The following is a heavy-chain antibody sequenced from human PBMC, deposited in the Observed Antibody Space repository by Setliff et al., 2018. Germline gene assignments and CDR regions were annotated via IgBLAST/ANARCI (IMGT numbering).Heavy chain of an antibody. CDR2: ISGNAERT. D-gene: IGHD1-20*01. CDR3: AKKADLSIKAFPVDY. J-gene: IGHJ4*02. Sequence: GGSLRLSCTASGFTFRTYAMSWVRQAPGKGLEWVSAISGNAERTYYADSVKGRFTISRDNTKNTLYLQMNSLRAEDTAVYYCAKKADLSIKAFPVDYWGQGKLVTSPQ. V-gene: IGHV3-23*01. CDR1: GFTFRTYA.